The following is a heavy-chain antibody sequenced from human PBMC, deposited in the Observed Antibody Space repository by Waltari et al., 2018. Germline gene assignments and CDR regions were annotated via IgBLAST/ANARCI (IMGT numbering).Heavy chain of an antibody. V-gene: IGHV3-30*04. CDR1: GFTFSSYA. CDR2: ISYDGRNK. J-gene: IGHJ3*02. D-gene: IGHD1-20*01. Sequence: VRLVAPRGGLDASVVWLRVAFAAFGFTFSSYAMHWVRQTPGKGLEWVAVISYDGRNKYYVHSVKGRFTIYNSKNTLYLQMNSLRAEDTAVYYCARDRAYTYAFDIWGQGTMFTVSS. CDR3: ARDRAYTYAFDI.